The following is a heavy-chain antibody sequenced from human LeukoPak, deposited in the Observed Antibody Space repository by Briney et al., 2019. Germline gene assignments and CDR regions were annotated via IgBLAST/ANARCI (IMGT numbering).Heavy chain of an antibody. CDR2: IYYSGST. CDR3: ARDARVQKWFGELLKTTTYYFDY. J-gene: IGHJ4*02. Sequence: SETLSLTCTVSGGSISSSNFYWGWVRQPPGKGLEWIGSIYYSGSTYYNPSLKSRVSISVDTSKNQFSLKLSSVTAADTAVYYCARDARVQKWFGELLKTTTYYFDYWGQGTLVTVSS. D-gene: IGHD3-10*01. V-gene: IGHV4-39*07. CDR1: GGSISSSNFY.